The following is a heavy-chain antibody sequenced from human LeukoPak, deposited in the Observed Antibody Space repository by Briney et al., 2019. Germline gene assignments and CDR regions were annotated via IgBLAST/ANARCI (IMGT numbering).Heavy chain of an antibody. CDR1: GFTFSSYA. CDR3: AKGGSRFTMVQVDY. CDR2: ISGSGTST. V-gene: IGHV3-23*01. D-gene: IGHD3-10*01. J-gene: IGHJ4*02. Sequence: PGGSLRLSCAASGFTFSSYAMSWVRQAPGKGLEWVSGISGSGTSTYYADSVKGRFTISRDNSKNTLSLQMNGLRAEDTAVYYCAKGGSRFTMVQVDYWGQGTLVTVSS.